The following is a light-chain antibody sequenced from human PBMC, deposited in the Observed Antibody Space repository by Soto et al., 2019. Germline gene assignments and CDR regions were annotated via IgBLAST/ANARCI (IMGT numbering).Light chain of an antibody. Sequence: QSVLTQPRSVSRSPGQSVAISFPGTSSDICGYNYVSWYQQHPGKAPKLMIYDVSKRPSGVSDRFSGSKSGNTASLTISGLQAEDEADYYCCSYAGGSYVFGTGTKVTVL. CDR2: DVS. CDR1: SSDICGYNY. CDR3: CSYAGGSYV. V-gene: IGLV2-11*01. J-gene: IGLJ1*01.